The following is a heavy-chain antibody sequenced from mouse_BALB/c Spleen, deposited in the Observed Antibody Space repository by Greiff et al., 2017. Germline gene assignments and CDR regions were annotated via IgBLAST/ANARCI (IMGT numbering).Heavy chain of an antibody. CDR3: ASRIYYGNYWDY. D-gene: IGHD2-1*01. Sequence: VQLQQSGAELMKPGASVKISCKATGYTFSSYWIEWVKQRPGHGLEWIGEILPGSGSTNYNEKFKGKATFTADTSSNTAYMQLSSLTSEDSAVYYCASRIYYGNYWDYWGQGTTLTVSS. V-gene: IGHV1-9*01. CDR1: GYTFSSYW. CDR2: ILPGSGST. J-gene: IGHJ2*01.